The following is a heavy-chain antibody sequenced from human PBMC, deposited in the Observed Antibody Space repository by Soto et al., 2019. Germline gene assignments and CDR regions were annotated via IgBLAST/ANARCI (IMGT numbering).Heavy chain of an antibody. V-gene: IGHV1-69*13. D-gene: IGHD4-17*01. CDR2: IIPIFGTA. J-gene: IGHJ6*02. Sequence: SVKVSCKASGGTFSSYAISWVRQAPGQGLEWMGGIIPIFGTANYAQKFKGRVTITADESTSTAYMELSSLRSEDTAVYYCARTSSGTTVTEYYYGLDAWGQGTTVTVSS. CDR1: GGTFSSYA. CDR3: ARTSSGTTVTEYYYGLDA.